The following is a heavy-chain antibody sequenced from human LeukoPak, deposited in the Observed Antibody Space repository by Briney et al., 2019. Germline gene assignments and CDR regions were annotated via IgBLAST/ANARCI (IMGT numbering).Heavy chain of an antibody. V-gene: IGHV4-59*01. CDR1: GGSISSYY. CDR2: IYYSGTT. Sequence: SETLSLTCTVSGGSISSYYWSWIRQPPGRGLEWIGYIYYSGTTNYNPSLKSRVTISVDTSKNQFSLKLSSVTAADTAVYYCARYVGEETAFDIWGQGTMVTVSS. J-gene: IGHJ3*02. D-gene: IGHD3-10*01. CDR3: ARYVGEETAFDI.